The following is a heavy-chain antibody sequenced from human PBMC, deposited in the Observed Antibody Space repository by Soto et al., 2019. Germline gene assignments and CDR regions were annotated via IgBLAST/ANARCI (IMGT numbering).Heavy chain of an antibody. CDR3: ARGGGSDSFDY. Sequence: SETLSLTGTVSGASITFGGYSWSWIRQTPGKGLEWIGYINHLETTFYNPSFESRLTLSIDRAKNQFSLKLHSMSAADRAVYFCARGGGSDSFDYWGQGILVTVSS. CDR1: GASITFGGYS. J-gene: IGHJ4*02. CDR2: INHLETT. V-gene: IGHV4-30-2*01. D-gene: IGHD1-26*01.